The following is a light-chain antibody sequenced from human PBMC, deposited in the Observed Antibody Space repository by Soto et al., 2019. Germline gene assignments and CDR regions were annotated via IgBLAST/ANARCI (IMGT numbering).Light chain of an antibody. J-gene: IGKJ1*01. CDR1: QNIFTY. CDR2: AAS. Sequence: DIQMTQSPSSLSASVGDRVTVSCRASQNIFTYLNWYQQKPGKAPNLLIFAASNLQSGVPSRFSGSGSGTDFTLTISSLQREDFATYHCQQSYSAPLTFGHGTKVDIK. CDR3: QQSYSAPLT. V-gene: IGKV1-39*01.